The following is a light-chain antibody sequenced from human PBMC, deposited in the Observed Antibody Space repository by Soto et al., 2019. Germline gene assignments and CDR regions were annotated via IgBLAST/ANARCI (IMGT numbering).Light chain of an antibody. CDR3: AAWDSGLTGVV. Sequence: QYVLTQPPSTSGTPGQRVTISCSGSSSNIGSNTVHWYQQIPGTAPKLLIYTNNQRSSGVSDRFSGSKSDTSASLVISGLQSEDEADYYCAAWDSGLTGVVFGGGTQLTVL. CDR1: SSNIGSNT. J-gene: IGLJ2*01. CDR2: TNN. V-gene: IGLV1-44*01.